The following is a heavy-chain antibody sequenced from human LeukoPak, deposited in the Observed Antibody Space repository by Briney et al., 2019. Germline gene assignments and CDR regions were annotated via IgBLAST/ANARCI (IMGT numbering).Heavy chain of an antibody. J-gene: IGHJ5*02. CDR2: IYYRGST. CDR1: GGSISSSSYY. CDR3: ARHGEERHLVVWFDP. D-gene: IGHD6-13*01. V-gene: IGHV4-39*01. Sequence: SETLSLTCTVSGGSISSSSYYWGWIRQPPGKGLEWIGRIYYRGSTYYNPSLMSRVTISVDTSKNQFSLKLSSVTAADTAVYYCARHGEERHLVVWFDPWGQGTLVTVSS.